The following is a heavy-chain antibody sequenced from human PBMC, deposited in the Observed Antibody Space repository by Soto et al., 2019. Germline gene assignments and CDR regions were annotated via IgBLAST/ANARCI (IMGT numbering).Heavy chain of an antibody. Sequence: PGGSLGVSCSASGFTLTRYSMNWVRQAPGKGLEWVSSISSTTNYIYYGDSMKGRFTISRDNAKNSLYLEMNSLRAEDTAVYYCARESEDLTSNFDYWGQGTLVTVSS. CDR3: ARESEDLTSNFDY. CDR1: GFTLTRYS. CDR2: ISSTTNYI. J-gene: IGHJ4*02. V-gene: IGHV3-21*06.